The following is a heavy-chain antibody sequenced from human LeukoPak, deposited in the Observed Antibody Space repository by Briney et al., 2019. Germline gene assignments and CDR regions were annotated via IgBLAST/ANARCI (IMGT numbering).Heavy chain of an antibody. V-gene: IGHV1-3*01. Sequence: ASVKVSCKASGYTFTSYAMHWVRQAPGQRLEWMGWINAGNGNTKYSQKFQGRVTITRDTSASTAYMELSSLRSEDTAVYYRATSGRGYSYGYEGYFDYLGQGTLVTVSS. J-gene: IGHJ4*02. CDR2: INAGNGNT. D-gene: IGHD5-18*01. CDR1: GYTFTSYA. CDR3: ATSGRGYSYGYEGYFDY.